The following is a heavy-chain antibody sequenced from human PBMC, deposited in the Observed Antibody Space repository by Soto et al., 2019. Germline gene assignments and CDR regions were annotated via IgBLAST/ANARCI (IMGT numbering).Heavy chain of an antibody. D-gene: IGHD1-20*01. J-gene: IGHJ4*02. V-gene: IGHV4-59*01. CDR2: IYYSGST. CDR3: ARDRITGTTHYFDY. Sequence: SETLSLTCTVSGGSISSYYWSWIRQPPGKGLEWIGYIYYSGSTNYNPSLKSRVTISVDTSKNQFSLKLSSVTAADTAVYYCARDRITGTTHYFDYWGQGTLVTVLL. CDR1: GGSISSYY.